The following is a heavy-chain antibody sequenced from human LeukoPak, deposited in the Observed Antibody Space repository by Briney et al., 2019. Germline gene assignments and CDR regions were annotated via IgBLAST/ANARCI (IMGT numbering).Heavy chain of an antibody. CDR2: IYYSGST. CDR3: AGYQLLLDAFDI. V-gene: IGHV4-59*01. Sequence: SETLSLTCTVSGGSISSYYWSWIRQPPGKGLEWTGYIYYSGSTNYNPSLKSRVTISVDTSKNQFSLKLSSLTAADTAVYYCAGYQLLLDAFDIWGQGTMVTVSS. CDR1: GGSISSYY. J-gene: IGHJ3*02. D-gene: IGHD2-2*01.